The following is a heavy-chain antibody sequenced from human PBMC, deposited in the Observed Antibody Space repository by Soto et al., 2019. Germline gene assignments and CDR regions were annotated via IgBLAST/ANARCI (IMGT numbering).Heavy chain of an antibody. Sequence: QVQLVESGGGVVQPGRSLRLSCAASGFTFSSYGMHWVRQAPGKGLEWVAVIWYDGSNKYYADSVKGRFTISRDNSKNTLDLKMDSLSAEDTAVYYCAREGGGGYVMYWGQGTLVTVSS. CDR3: AREGGGGYVMY. D-gene: IGHD5-12*01. V-gene: IGHV3-33*01. J-gene: IGHJ4*02. CDR2: IWYDGSNK. CDR1: GFTFSSYG.